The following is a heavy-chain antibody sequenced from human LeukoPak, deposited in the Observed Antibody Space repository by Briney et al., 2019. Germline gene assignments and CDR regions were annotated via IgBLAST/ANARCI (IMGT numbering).Heavy chain of an antibody. CDR2: IYYSGST. CDR1: GGSISSSSYY. D-gene: IGHD1-26*01. Sequence: MASETLSLTCTVSGGSISSSSYYWGWIRQPPGKGLEWIGSIYYSGSTYYNPSLKSRVTISVDTSKNQFSLKLSSVTAADTAVYYCGVRGSYSSLEYWGQGTLVTVSS. V-gene: IGHV4-39*01. CDR3: GVRGSYSSLEY. J-gene: IGHJ4*02.